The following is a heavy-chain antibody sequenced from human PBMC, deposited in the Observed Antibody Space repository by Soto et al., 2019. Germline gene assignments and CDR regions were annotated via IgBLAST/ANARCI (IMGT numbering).Heavy chain of an antibody. CDR2: IFYTGTT. V-gene: IGHV4-39*01. Sequence: QMQLQESGPGLVKPSETLSLTCTVSNGSISTTSYNWGWIRQSPGKGLEWIGTIFYTGTTSYNPSLKSRVPITVDTSNNQFSLQLASVTAADTAVYYCARHGSFWGQGILVVVSS. J-gene: IGHJ4*02. D-gene: IGHD3-16*02. CDR1: NGSISTTSYN. CDR3: ARHGSF.